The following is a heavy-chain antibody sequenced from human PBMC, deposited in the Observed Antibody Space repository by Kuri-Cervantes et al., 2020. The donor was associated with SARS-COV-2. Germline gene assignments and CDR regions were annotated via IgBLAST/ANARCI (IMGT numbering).Heavy chain of an antibody. CDR2: INHSGST. CDR3: ARSVAGPFDY. J-gene: IGHJ4*02. V-gene: IGHV4-34*01. D-gene: IGHD6-19*01. Sequence: SETLSLTCAVYGGSFSGYYWSWIRQPPGKGLEWIGEINHSGSTNYNPSLKSRVTISVDTSKNQFSLKLSSATAADTAVYYCARSVAGPFDYWGQGTLVTVSS. CDR1: GGSFSGYY.